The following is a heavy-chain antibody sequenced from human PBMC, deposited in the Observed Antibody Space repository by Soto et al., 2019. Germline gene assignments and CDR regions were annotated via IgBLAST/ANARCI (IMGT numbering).Heavy chain of an antibody. CDR1: VFTFSSYG. CDR3: AKDGGQLGMYYFDY. D-gene: IGHD6-6*01. CDR2: ISYDGSNK. J-gene: IGHJ4*02. V-gene: IGHV3-30*18. Sequence: WGSLRLSCSASVFTFSSYGMHWVRQAPGKGLEWVAVISYDGSNKYYADSVKGRFTISRDNSKNTLYLQMNSLRAEDTAVYYCAKDGGQLGMYYFDYWGQGTLVTVSS.